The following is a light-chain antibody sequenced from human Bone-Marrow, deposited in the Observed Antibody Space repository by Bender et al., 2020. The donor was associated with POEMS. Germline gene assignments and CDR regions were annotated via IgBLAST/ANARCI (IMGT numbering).Light chain of an antibody. V-gene: IGLV2-23*02. CDR1: SSNIGRFNL. CDR2: EVS. Sequence: QSALTQPASVSGSPGQSITISCTGTSSNIGRFNLVSWYQQHPGKAPKLMIYEVSKRPSGVSNRFSGSKSGNTASLTISGLQAEDEADYYCCSYAGNRNVFGTGTKVTVL. J-gene: IGLJ1*01. CDR3: CSYAGNRNV.